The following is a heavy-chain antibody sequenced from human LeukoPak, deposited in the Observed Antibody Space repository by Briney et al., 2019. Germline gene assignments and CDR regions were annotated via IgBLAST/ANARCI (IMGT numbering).Heavy chain of an antibody. V-gene: IGHV4-59*01. Sequence: SETLSLTSTVSGGSISSYYWSWIRQPPGKGLEWIGYIYYSGSTNYNPSLKSRVTISVDTSKNQFSLKLSSVTAADTAVYYCARMITMVRGLGWFDPWGQGTLVTVSS. CDR2: IYYSGST. J-gene: IGHJ5*02. CDR3: ARMITMVRGLGWFDP. CDR1: GGSISSYY. D-gene: IGHD3-10*01.